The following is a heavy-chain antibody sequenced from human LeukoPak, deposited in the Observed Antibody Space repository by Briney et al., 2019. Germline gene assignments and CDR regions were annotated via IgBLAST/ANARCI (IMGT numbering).Heavy chain of an antibody. CDR3: ARVTQTDYDFDY. CDR1: GFTFSSYA. CDR2: ISSNGGST. D-gene: IGHD4-17*01. Sequence: GGSLRLSCAASGFTFSSYAMHWVRQAPGKGLEYVSAISSNGGSTYYANSVKGRFTISRDNSKNTLYLQMGSLRAEDMAVYYCARVTQTDYDFDYWGQGTLVTVSS. V-gene: IGHV3-64*01. J-gene: IGHJ4*02.